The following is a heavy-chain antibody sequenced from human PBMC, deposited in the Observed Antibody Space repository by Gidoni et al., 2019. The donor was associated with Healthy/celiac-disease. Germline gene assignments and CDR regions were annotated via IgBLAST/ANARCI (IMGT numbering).Heavy chain of an antibody. D-gene: IGHD6-13*01. Sequence: EVQLLESGGGLVQPGGSLRLSCAASGFTFSSYAVSWVRQAPGKGLGWVSAIVGRGGSKSYADSGKGRYTISRDNSKNTLYLQMNSLRAEDTAVYYCCMAAAGRGGRDYYYYYYMDVWGKGTTVTVSS. J-gene: IGHJ6*03. V-gene: IGHV3-23*01. CDR1: GFTFSSYA. CDR3: CMAAAGRGGRDYYYYYYMDV. CDR2: IVGRGGSK.